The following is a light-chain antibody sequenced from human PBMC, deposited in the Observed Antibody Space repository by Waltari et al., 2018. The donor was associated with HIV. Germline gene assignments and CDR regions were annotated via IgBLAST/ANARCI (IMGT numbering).Light chain of an antibody. CDR1: SSEAGNYY. CDR2: DNT. V-gene: IGLV1-51*01. CDR3: VTWDLSLSGVV. Sequence: QSVLTQPPSVSAAPGQKVTIPCSGNSSEAGNYYVSWYQQFPGTAPRLLIYDNTERPSGIPDRFSASRSGTSATLGITGLQTGDEANYYCVTWDLSLSGVVFGGGTKLTVL. J-gene: IGLJ3*02.